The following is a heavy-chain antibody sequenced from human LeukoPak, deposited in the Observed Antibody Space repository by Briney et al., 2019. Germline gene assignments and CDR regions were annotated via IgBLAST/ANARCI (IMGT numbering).Heavy chain of an antibody. Sequence: PGGSLRLSCAASGFTFSNYNMNWVRQAPGKGLEWVSFISSSGSAIHYADSVRGRFTISRDNAKNSLYLQMSSLRAEDTAVYYCAREKLSFFDSSGYFDYWGQGALVTVSS. CDR1: GFTFSNYN. CDR3: AREKLSFFDSSGYFDY. J-gene: IGHJ4*02. V-gene: IGHV3-48*04. D-gene: IGHD3-22*01. CDR2: ISSSGSAI.